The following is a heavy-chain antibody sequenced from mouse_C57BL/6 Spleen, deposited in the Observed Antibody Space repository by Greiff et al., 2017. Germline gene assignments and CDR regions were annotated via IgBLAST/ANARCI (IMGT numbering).Heavy chain of an antibody. J-gene: IGHJ2*01. CDR3: ARSDITTVAPYFDY. V-gene: IGHV5-17*01. D-gene: IGHD1-1*01. Sequence: EVQVVESGGGLVKPGGSLKLSCAASGFTFSDYGMHWVRQAPEKGLEWVAYISSGSSTIYYADTVKGRFTISRDNAKNTLFLQMTSLRSEDTAMYYCARSDITTVAPYFDYWGQGTTLTVSS. CDR2: ISSGSSTI. CDR1: GFTFSDYG.